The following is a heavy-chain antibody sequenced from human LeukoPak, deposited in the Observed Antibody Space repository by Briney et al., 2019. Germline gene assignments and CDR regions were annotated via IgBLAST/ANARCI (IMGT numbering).Heavy chain of an antibody. CDR3: ARYSGSYYSAFDI. J-gene: IGHJ3*02. CDR1: GGSFSGYY. CDR2: ISHSGST. D-gene: IGHD1-26*01. Sequence: SETLSLTCAVYGGSFSGYYWSWIRQPPGKGLEWIGEISHSGSTNYNPSLKSRVTISVDTSKNQFSLKLSSVTAADTAVYYCARYSGSYYSAFDIWGQGTMVTVSS. V-gene: IGHV4-34*01.